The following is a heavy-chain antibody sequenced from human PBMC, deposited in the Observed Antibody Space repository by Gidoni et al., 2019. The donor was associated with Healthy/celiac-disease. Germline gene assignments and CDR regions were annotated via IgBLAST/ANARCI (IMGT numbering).Heavy chain of an antibody. D-gene: IGHD3-22*01. CDR2: ISSSSSPI. CDR3: ARDLDYYDSSGYRDWYFDL. CDR1: GFTFRSES. Sequence: EVQLVASGGGLVQPGGSLGLSWAASGFTFRSESMNWVRQAPGKGLEWVSYISSSSSPIYYADSVQGRFTISRDNAKNSLYLQMNSLRDEDTAVYYCARDLDYYDSSGYRDWYFDLWGRGTLVTVSS. J-gene: IGHJ2*01. V-gene: IGHV3-48*02.